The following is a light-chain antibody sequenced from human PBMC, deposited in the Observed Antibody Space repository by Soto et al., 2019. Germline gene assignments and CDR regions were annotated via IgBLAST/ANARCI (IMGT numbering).Light chain of an antibody. V-gene: IGLV2-14*01. CDR2: EVR. CDR1: MRDVGAYNL. CDR3: SAYTARSTLV. Sequence: QSALTQPASVSGSAGQSITISCSGTMRDVGAYNLVSWYQQHPGTAPKLTIYEVRNRPSGISSRFSGSSSGNTASLTISGLQSEDEGDYYCSAYTARSTLVFGGGTKLTVL. J-gene: IGLJ3*02.